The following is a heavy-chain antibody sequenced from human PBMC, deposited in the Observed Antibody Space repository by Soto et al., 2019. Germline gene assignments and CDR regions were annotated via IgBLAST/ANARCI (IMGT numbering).Heavy chain of an antibody. D-gene: IGHD3-10*01. Sequence: ASVKVSCKASGYTFTGYYMHWVRQAPGQGLEWMGWINPNSGGTNYAQKFQGRVTMTRDTSISTAYMELSRLRSDYTAVYYWARTGVAYYYGMDVWGQGTTVTVSS. V-gene: IGHV1-2*02. CDR1: GYTFTGYY. J-gene: IGHJ6*02. CDR3: ARTGVAYYYGMDV. CDR2: INPNSGGT.